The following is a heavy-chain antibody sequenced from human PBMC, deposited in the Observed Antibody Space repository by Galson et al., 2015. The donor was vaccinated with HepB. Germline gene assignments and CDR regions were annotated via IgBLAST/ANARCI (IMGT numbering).Heavy chain of an antibody. CDR2: ISSSSSYT. D-gene: IGHD3-22*01. CDR3: ASYLYYYDSSGYPFDY. Sequence: SLRLSCAASGFTFSDYYMSWIRQAPGKGLEWVSYISSSSSYTNYADSVKGRFTISRDNAKNSLYLQMNSLRAEDTAVYYCASYLYYYDSSGYPFDYWGQGTLVTVSS. V-gene: IGHV3-11*06. J-gene: IGHJ4*02. CDR1: GFTFSDYY.